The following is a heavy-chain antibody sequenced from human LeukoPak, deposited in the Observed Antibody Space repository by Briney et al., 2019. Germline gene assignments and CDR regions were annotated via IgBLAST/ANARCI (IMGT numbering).Heavy chain of an antibody. CDR2: IYYSGGT. Sequence: PSETLSLTCTVSGGSISSYYWSWIRQPPGKGLEWIGYIYYSGGTNYNPSLKSRVTISVDTSKNQFSLKLSSVTAADTAVYYCASWIQLWNFDYWGQGTLVTVSS. D-gene: IGHD5-18*01. J-gene: IGHJ4*02. CDR3: ASWIQLWNFDY. CDR1: GGSISSYY. V-gene: IGHV4-59*01.